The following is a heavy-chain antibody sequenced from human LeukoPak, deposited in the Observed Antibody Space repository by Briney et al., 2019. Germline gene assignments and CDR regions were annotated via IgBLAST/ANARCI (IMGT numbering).Heavy chain of an antibody. CDR2: INHTGST. Sequence: PSETLSLTCAVYGGSFSGFYWSWIRQPPGKGLEWIGEINHTGSTNYNPCLKSRVTISVDVSKNQFSLKLSSVTAADTAVYYCARTIVVVPAALGGGGYYGMDVWGQGTTVTVSS. CDR1: GGSFSGFY. CDR3: ARTIVVVPAALGGGGYYGMDV. J-gene: IGHJ6*02. D-gene: IGHD2-2*01. V-gene: IGHV4-34*01.